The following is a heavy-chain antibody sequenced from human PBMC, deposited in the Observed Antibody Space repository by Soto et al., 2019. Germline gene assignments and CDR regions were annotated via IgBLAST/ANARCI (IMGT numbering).Heavy chain of an antibody. J-gene: IGHJ3*02. D-gene: IGHD2-21*02. V-gene: IGHV3-33*01. CDR2: IWYDGSNK. CDR3: ARHGYCGGDCYYDI. CDR1: GFTFSSYG. Sequence: PGGSLRLSCAASGFTFSSYGMHWVRQAPGKGLEWVAVIWYDGSNKYYADSVKGRFTISRDNSKNTLYLQMNSLRAEDTAMYYCARHGYCGGDCYYDIWGQGTMVTVSS.